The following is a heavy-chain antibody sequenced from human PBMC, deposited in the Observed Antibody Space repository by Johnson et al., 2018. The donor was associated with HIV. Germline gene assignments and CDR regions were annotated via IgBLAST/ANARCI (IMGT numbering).Heavy chain of an antibody. V-gene: IGHV3-64*01. J-gene: IGHJ3*02. CDR3: AKGVSIVVIKDLSGAFDI. CDR1: GFSFSSYP. Sequence: VQLVESGGGLVQPGGSLRLSCVASGFSFSSYPMHWVRQAPGRGLEYVARVTNNGDSTYYVNAVEGIFTISRDNSKNTLYLQMDSLRAEDTAVYYCAKGVSIVVIKDLSGAFDIWGQGTMVTVSS. CDR2: VTNNGDST. D-gene: IGHD3-22*01.